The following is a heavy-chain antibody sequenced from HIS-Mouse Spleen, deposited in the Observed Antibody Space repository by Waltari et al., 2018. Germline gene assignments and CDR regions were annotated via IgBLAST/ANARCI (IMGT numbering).Heavy chain of an antibody. CDR1: GFTFSSYG. J-gene: IGHJ4*02. D-gene: IGHD1-26*01. V-gene: IGHV3-30*18. CDR3: AKDRGSPLYFDY. CDR2: ISYDGSNK. Sequence: QVQLVESGGGVVQPGRSQRLSCAASGFTFSSYGLHWVRQAPGKGLEWVAVISYDGSNKYYADSVKGRFTISRDNSKNTLYLQMNSLRAEDTAVYYCAKDRGSPLYFDYWGQGTLVTVSS.